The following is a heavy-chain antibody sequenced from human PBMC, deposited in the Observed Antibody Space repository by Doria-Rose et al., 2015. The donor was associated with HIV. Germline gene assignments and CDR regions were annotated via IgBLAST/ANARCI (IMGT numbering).Heavy chain of an antibody. CDR3: ARDLEQLVHPSFLGYFDL. J-gene: IGHJ2*01. Sequence: QLQQWGPGLVKPSQTLSLTCTVSGGSISSVSYYWSWIRQPAGKGLEWIGRIYTSGSTNYNPSLKSRVTISVDTSKNQFSLKLSSVTAADTAVYYCARDLEQLVHPSFLGYFDLWGRGTLVTVSS. D-gene: IGHD6-6*01. CDR1: GGSISSVSYY. CDR2: IYTSGST. V-gene: IGHV4-61*02.